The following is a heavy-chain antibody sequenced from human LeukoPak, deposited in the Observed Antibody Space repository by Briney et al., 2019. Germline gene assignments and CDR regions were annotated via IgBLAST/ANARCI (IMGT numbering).Heavy chain of an antibody. CDR2: INPNSGGT. V-gene: IGHV1-2*02. Sequence: GGSLRLSCAASGFTFSSYAMHWVRQAPGQGLEWMGWINPNSGGTNYAQKFQGRVTMTRDTSISTAYMELSRLRSDDTAVYYCARARGYCSGGRDRCWFDPWGQGTLVTVSS. CDR3: ARARGYCSGGRDRCWFDP. J-gene: IGHJ5*02. CDR1: GFTFSSYA. D-gene: IGHD2-15*01.